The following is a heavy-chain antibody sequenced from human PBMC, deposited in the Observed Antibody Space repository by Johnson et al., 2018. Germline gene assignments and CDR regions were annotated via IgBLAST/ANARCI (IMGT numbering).Heavy chain of an antibody. J-gene: IGHJ3*02. D-gene: IGHD3-10*01. V-gene: IGHV3-21*05. CDR1: GFTFSSYS. CDR2: ITPAGDSPI. Sequence: VPLQQSGGGLVTPGGSLRLSCAASGFTFSSYSMNWVRQTPGKGLEWVSYITPAGDSPIQYADSVKGRFTISRDNAKNSLYPQMNSLRAEDTALYYCARDTGYAFDIWGQGTMVTVSS. CDR3: ARDTGYAFDI.